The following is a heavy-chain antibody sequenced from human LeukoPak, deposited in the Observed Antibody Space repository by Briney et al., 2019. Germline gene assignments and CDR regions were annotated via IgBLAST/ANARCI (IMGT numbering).Heavy chain of an antibody. CDR1: GFTFSSYW. CDR3: ARGEGYYDSSGYVYYFDY. Sequence: GGSLRLSCATSGFTFSSYWMSWVRQAPGKGLEWVANIKQDGSEKYYVDSVKGRFTISRDNAKNSLYLQMNSLRAEDTAVYYCARGEGYYDSSGYVYYFDYWGQGTLVTVSS. J-gene: IGHJ4*02. D-gene: IGHD3-22*01. CDR2: IKQDGSEK. V-gene: IGHV3-7*01.